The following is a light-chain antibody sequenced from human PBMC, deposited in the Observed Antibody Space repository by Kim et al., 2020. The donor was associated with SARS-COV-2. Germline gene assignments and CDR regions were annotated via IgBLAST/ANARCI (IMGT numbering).Light chain of an antibody. Sequence: SQTAKLTCTGNTNNVGYQGASWLQQHQGHPPKLLSYRSNNRPSGISDRLSASRSGNTASLTITGLQPEDEADYYCSAWDSSLNAVVFGGGTKVTVL. CDR1: TNNVGYQG. J-gene: IGLJ2*01. CDR3: SAWDSSLNAVV. V-gene: IGLV10-54*01. CDR2: RSN.